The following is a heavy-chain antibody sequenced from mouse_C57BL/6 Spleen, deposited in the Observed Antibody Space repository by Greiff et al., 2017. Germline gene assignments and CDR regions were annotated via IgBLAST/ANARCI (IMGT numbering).Heavy chain of an antibody. CDR3: AREDPLYAMDY. V-gene: IGHV1-82*01. Sequence: QVQLQQSGPELVKPGASVKISCKASGYAFSSSWMNWVKQRPGKGLEWIGRIYPGDGDTNYNGKFKGKATLTADKSSSTAYMQLSSLTSEDSAVYFCAREDPLYAMDYWGQGTSVTVSS. J-gene: IGHJ4*01. CDR1: GYAFSSSW. CDR2: IYPGDGDT.